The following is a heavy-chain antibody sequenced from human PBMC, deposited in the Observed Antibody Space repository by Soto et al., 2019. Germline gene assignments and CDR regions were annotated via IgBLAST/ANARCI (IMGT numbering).Heavy chain of an antibody. CDR1: GYIFIHYY. Sequence: QVQLVQSGAEVKKPGASVKASCKASGYIFIHYYIHWVRQAPGRGLEWMAIINPNGVSTNYAQKFRGRVTVPGDTSTSTVSMALNSLGSDDTAVYFCARSLLQGDFWGQGNLVTVSS. V-gene: IGHV1-46*01. D-gene: IGHD2-21*01. J-gene: IGHJ4*02. CDR2: INPNGVST. CDR3: ARSLLQGDF.